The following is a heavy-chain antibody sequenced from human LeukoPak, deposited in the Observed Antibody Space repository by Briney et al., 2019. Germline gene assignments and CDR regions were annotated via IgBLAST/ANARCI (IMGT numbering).Heavy chain of an antibody. D-gene: IGHD5-18*01. CDR3: ARGRRGNSSGAVRYYYYYGMDV. Sequence: SETLSLTCAVYGGSFSGYYWSWIRQPPGKGLEWIGEINHSGSTNYNPSLKSRVTISVDTSKNQFSLKLSSVTAADTAVYYCARGRRGNSSGAVRYYYYYGMDVWGQGTTVTVSS. CDR2: INHSGST. J-gene: IGHJ6*02. V-gene: IGHV4-34*01. CDR1: GGSFSGYY.